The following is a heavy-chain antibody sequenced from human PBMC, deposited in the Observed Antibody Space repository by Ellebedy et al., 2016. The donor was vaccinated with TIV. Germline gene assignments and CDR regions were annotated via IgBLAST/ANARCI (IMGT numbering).Heavy chain of an antibody. CDR1: GFTFSSHN. CDR3: ARDQASRGVIIY. Sequence: GESLKISCAASGFTFSSHNMNWVRQAPGKGLEWVSHISSSSRYIYYADSLKGRFTISRDNAKNTLFLQMKSLRADDTAVYYCARDQASRGVIIYWGQGTLVTVSS. V-gene: IGHV3-21*01. J-gene: IGHJ4*02. D-gene: IGHD3-10*01. CDR2: ISSSSRYI.